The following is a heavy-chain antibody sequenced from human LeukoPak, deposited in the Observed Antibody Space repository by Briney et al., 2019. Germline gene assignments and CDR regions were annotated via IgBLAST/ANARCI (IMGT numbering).Heavy chain of an antibody. CDR3: VRGTGY. J-gene: IGHJ4*02. CDR1: GFTFSTYV. Sequence: PGGSLRLSCSVCGFTFSTYVMHWVRHAPGEGVEYVSSISSNGDNTYYADSVKGRFTIYRDNSKNTLYLQMSSLRADDTAVYYCVRGTGYWGQGTLVTVSS. V-gene: IGHV3-64D*06. CDR2: ISSNGDNT.